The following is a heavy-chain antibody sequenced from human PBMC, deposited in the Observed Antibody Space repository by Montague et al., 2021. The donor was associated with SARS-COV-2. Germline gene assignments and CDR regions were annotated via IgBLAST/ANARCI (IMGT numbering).Heavy chain of an antibody. CDR1: GGSISSGGYY. J-gene: IGHJ4*02. Sequence: TLSLTCTVSGGSISSGGYYWSWIRQHPGKGLEWIGYIYYSGSTYYNPSLKSRVTISVDTSKNQFSLKLSSVTAPDTAVYYCARVVTIFGVGDTFDYGGQGTLVTVSS. CDR3: ARVVTIFGVGDTFDY. D-gene: IGHD3-3*01. V-gene: IGHV4-31*03. CDR2: IYYSGST.